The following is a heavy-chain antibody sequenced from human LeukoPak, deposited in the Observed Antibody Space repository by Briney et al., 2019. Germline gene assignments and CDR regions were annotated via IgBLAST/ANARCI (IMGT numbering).Heavy chain of an antibody. V-gene: IGHV3-30-3*01. CDR2: ISYDGSNE. CDR1: GFTFSSYA. CDR3: ARTYDTSGWGGDFDY. J-gene: IGHJ4*02. D-gene: IGHD6-19*01. Sequence: PGGSLRLSCAASGFTFSSYAMHCVRQAPGEGLEWVAVISYDGSNEYYADSVKGRFTISRDNSKNTLYLQMNSLRAEDTAVYYCARTYDTSGWGGDFDYWGQGTLFTVSS.